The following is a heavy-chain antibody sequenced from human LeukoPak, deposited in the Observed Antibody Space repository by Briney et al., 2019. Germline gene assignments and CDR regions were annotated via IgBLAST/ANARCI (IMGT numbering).Heavy chain of an antibody. CDR3: ANSREYSYGFDY. CDR1: GFTFSSYA. J-gene: IGHJ4*02. Sequence: GRSLRLSCAASGFTFSSYAMHWVRQAPGKGLEWLSYISRGSSTIYYAGSVKGRFTISRDNAKSSLYLQMNSLRAEDTAVYYCANSREYSYGFDYWGQGTLVTVSS. V-gene: IGHV3-48*01. CDR2: ISRGSSTI. D-gene: IGHD5-18*01.